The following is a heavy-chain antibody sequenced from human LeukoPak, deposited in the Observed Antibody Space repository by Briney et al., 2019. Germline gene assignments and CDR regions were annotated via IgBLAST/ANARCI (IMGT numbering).Heavy chain of an antibody. CDR1: GYTFTGYY. D-gene: IGHD2-15*01. J-gene: IGHJ4*02. CDR3: AREGHCSGGSCYAFDY. Sequence: GASVKVSCKASGYTFTGYYMHWVRQAPGQGLEWMGWINPNSGGTNYAQKFQGRVTMTRDTSISTAYMELSRLRSDDTAVYYCAREGHCSGGSCYAFDYWGQGTLVTVSS. V-gene: IGHV1-2*02. CDR2: INPNSGGT.